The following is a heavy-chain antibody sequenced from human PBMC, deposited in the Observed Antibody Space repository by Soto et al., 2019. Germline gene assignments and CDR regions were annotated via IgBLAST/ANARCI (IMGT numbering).Heavy chain of an antibody. CDR1: GGSISSSTYY. V-gene: IGHV4-39*01. CDR3: ARHSILGSGFYP. D-gene: IGHD3-22*01. J-gene: IGHJ3*01. CDR2: IYYSGRT. Sequence: QLQLQESGPGLVKPSETLSLSCTISGGSISSSTYYWGWIRQPPGKGLEWIGSIYYSGRTYYNPSLESRVTISVDTSKNQLSLKMNFVTAADTAVYYCARHSILGSGFYPWGQGTMVTVSP.